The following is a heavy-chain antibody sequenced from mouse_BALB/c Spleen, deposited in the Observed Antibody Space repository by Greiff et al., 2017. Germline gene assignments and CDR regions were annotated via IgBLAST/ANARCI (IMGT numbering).Heavy chain of an antibody. D-gene: IGHD2-10*01. V-gene: IGHV1S22*01. CDR3: TATSYGLYAMDY. J-gene: IGHJ4*01. CDR1: GYTFTSYW. Sequence: LQQPGSELVRPGASVKLSCKASGYTFTSYWMHWVKQRHGQGLEWIGNIYPGSGSTNYDEKFKSKGTLTVDTSSSTAYMHLSSLTSEDSAVYYCTATSYGLYAMDYWGQGTSVTVSS. CDR2: IYPGSGST.